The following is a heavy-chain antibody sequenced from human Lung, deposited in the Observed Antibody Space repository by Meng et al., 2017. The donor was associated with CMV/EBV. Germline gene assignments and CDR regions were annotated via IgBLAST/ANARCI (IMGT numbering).Heavy chain of an antibody. J-gene: IGHJ6*02. Sequence: SGXXLVXPTQTLTLTCTFSGFSLSSTGLRVNWIRQPPGKPLEWLARIDWHDDKLYNTSLKTRLTISKDTFKNQVVLTMTDMDHVDTATYYCARTSDYYHVMDVWXQGNXVTVSS. V-gene: IGHV2-70D*14. CDR3: ARTSDYYHVMDV. CDR2: IDWHDDK. CDR1: GFSLSSTGLR.